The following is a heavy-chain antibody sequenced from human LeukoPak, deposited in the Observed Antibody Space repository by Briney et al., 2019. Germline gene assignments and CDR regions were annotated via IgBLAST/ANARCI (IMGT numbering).Heavy chain of an antibody. CDR2: INSDGSST. D-gene: IGHD4-17*01. V-gene: IGHV3-74*01. CDR3: ARVDQLYGDYVQFDY. CDR1: GFTFSNYW. J-gene: IGHJ4*02. Sequence: PGGSLRLSCSAYGFTFSNYWMHWVRQAPGKGLVWVSRINSDGSSTSYADSVKGRFTISRDDAKNTLYLQMNSLRIEDTAVYYCARVDQLYGDYVQFDYWGQGTLVTVSS.